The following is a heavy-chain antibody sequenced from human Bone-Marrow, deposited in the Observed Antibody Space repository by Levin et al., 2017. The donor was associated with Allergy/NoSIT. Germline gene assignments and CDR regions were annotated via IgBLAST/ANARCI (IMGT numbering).Heavy chain of an antibody. CDR1: GFTFSSYA. D-gene: IGHD4-23*01. CDR3: ARKSPYGGYSGY. CDR2: ISGSGSGT. V-gene: IGHV3-23*01. Sequence: GGSLRLSCAASGFTFSSYAMSWVRQAPGKGLEWVSAISGSGSGTYYADSVKGRFTISRDNSKDTLYLQMSSLRGEDTAVYYCARKSPYGGYSGYWGQGTLVTVSS. J-gene: IGHJ4*02.